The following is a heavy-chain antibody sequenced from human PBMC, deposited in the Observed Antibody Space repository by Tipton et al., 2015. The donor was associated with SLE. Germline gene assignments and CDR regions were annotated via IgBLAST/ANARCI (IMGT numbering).Heavy chain of an antibody. V-gene: IGHV3-11*05. CDR1: GFSFSDSY. D-gene: IGHD3-10*01. CDR2: ITSSSRYT. Sequence: GSLRLSCAASGFSFSDSYMSWIRQAPGKGLEWVSYITSSSRYTDYADSVKGRFTISRDNSKNTLYLQMNSLRAGDTAVYYCAKGRYYYGSGSYLNWFDPWGQGTLVTVSS. J-gene: IGHJ5*02. CDR3: AKGRYYYGSGSYLNWFDP.